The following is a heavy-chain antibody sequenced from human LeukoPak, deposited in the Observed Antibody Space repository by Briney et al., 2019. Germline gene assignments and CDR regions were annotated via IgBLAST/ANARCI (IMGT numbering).Heavy chain of an antibody. CDR1: GDSISANHW. CDR2: IYHTGNT. D-gene: IGHD4-23*01. Sequence: SETLSLTCAVFGDSISANHWWSCVRQPPGKGLEWIGEIYHTGNTNYNPSLRSRISISVDTSKNQFSLNLNSVTAADTAVYFCASARWDFWGQGILVTVSS. CDR3: ASARWDF. V-gene: IGHV4-4*02. J-gene: IGHJ4*02.